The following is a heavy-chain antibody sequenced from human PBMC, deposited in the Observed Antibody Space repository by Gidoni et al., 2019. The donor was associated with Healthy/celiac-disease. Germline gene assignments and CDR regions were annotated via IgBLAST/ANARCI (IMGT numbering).Heavy chain of an antibody. CDR2: INAGNGNT. Sequence: QVQLVQSGAEVKKPGASVKVSCKASGYTFTSYAMHWVRQAPGQRLEWMGWINAGNGNTKYSQKFQGRVTITRDTSASTAYMELSSLRSEDTAVYYCARAPDYYDSSGYYRESFDYWGQGTLVTVSS. J-gene: IGHJ4*02. D-gene: IGHD3-22*01. V-gene: IGHV1-3*01. CDR3: ARAPDYYDSSGYYRESFDY. CDR1: GYTFTSYA.